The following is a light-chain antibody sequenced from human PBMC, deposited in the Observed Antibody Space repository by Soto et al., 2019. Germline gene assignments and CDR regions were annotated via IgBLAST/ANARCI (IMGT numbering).Light chain of an antibody. CDR2: DAS. CDR1: QRIRSW. CDR3: QQYENLPT. Sequence: DIQMNQSPLTVSANIGDRVTLTCRASQRIRSWVAWYQQKAGKAPKLVVHDASILESGVPSRFSGTGSGSDFTFTISRLQPEDIATYYCQQYENLPTFGQVRRLEIK. V-gene: IGKV1-5*01. J-gene: IGKJ5*01.